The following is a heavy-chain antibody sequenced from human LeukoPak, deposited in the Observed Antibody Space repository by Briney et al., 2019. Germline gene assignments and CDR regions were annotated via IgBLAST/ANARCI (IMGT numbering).Heavy chain of an antibody. V-gene: IGHV1-2*02. CDR2: INPNSGGT. Sequence: ASVKVSCKASAYTFTGYYIHWVRQAPGQGLEWMAWINPNSGGTNYAQKFQGRVTMTRDTSISTAYMELSRLRSDDTAMYYCARDTSSSWYDYWGQGTQVTVSS. J-gene: IGHJ4*02. D-gene: IGHD6-13*01. CDR1: AYTFTGYY. CDR3: ARDTSSSWYDY.